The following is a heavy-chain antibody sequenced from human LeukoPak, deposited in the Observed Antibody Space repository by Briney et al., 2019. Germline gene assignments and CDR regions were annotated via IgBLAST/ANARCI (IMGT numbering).Heavy chain of an antibody. J-gene: IGHJ5*02. CDR2: IIPILGIA. D-gene: IGHD2-21*02. CDR1: GGTFSSYA. CDR3: ARASPWGDIVVVTATWFDP. Sequence: ASVKVSCKASGGTFSSYAISWVRQAPGQGLEWMGRIIPILGIANYAQKFQGRVTMTTDTSTSTAYMELRSLRSDDTAVYYCARASPWGDIVVVTATWFDPWGQGTLVTVSS. V-gene: IGHV1-69*04.